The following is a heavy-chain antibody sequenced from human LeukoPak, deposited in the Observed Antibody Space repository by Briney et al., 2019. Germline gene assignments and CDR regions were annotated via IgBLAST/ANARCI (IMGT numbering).Heavy chain of an antibody. CDR3: VKVDYYDTSGYYYYFHY. D-gene: IGHD3-22*01. Sequence: GGSLRLSCAASGFTFTSYAMGWVRQTPGKGLEWVSDISGSGGSTHYADSVKGRFTISRDNFKKTVSLQLSSLRAEDTAIYYCVKVDYYDTSGYYYYFHYWGQGTLVTVSS. V-gene: IGHV3-23*01. J-gene: IGHJ4*02. CDR1: GFTFTSYA. CDR2: ISGSGGST.